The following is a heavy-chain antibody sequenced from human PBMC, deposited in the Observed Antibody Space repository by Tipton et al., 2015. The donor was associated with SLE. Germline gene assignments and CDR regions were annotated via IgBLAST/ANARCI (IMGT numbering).Heavy chain of an antibody. D-gene: IGHD5-18*01. CDR3: ARDGRGYSYGFDY. J-gene: IGHJ4*02. CDR2: IYYSGST. V-gene: IGHV4-39*07. Sequence: TLSLTCTVSGGSISSSSYYWGWIRQPPGKGLEWIGSIYYSGSTYYNPSLKSRVTISVDTSKNQFSLNLTSVTAAGTAVYYCARDGRGYSYGFDYWGQGTLVTVSS. CDR1: GGSISSSSYY.